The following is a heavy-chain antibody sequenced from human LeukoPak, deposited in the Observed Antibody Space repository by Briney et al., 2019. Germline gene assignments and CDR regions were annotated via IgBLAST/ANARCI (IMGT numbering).Heavy chain of an antibody. D-gene: IGHD5-24*01. V-gene: IGHV4-34*01. CDR1: GGSFSGYY. J-gene: IGHJ2*01. CDR3: ARGRWGRDAYSSRSYWYFDL. CDR2: MNQSGST. Sequence: PSETLSLTCAVDGGSFSGYYWSWIRQPPGQELEWIGEMNQSGSTNYNPSLKSRVTISVDTSKNQFSLKLSSVTAADTAVYYCARGRWGRDAYSSRSYWYFDLWGRGTLVTVSS.